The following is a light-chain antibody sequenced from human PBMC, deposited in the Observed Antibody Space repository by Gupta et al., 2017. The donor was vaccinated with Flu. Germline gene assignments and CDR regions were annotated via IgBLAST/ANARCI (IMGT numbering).Light chain of an antibody. CDR1: GSDVGGYNY. CDR3: SSYAGSNNWV. V-gene: IGLV2-8*01. CDR2: EVS. Sequence: SVTISCTGTGSDVGGYNYVSWYQQHPGKAPKVMIFEVSKRPSGVPDRFSGSKSGNTASLTVSGLQVEDEADYYCSSYAGSNNWVFGGGTKVTVL. J-gene: IGLJ3*02.